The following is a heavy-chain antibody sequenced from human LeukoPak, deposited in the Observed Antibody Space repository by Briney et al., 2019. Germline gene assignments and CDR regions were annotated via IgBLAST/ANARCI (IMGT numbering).Heavy chain of an antibody. V-gene: IGHV4-30-2*01. CDR2: IYHSGST. Sequence: SETLSLTCTVSGGSISSGGYYWSWIRQPPGKGLEWIGYIYHSGSTYYNPSLKSRVTISVDRSKNQFSLKLSSVTAADTAVYYCARQRWEPYYFDYWGQGTLVTVSS. D-gene: IGHD1-26*01. CDR1: GGSISSGGYY. J-gene: IGHJ4*02. CDR3: ARQRWEPYYFDY.